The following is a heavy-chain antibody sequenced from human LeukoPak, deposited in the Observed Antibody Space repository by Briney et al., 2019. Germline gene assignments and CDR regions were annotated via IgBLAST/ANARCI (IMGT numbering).Heavy chain of an antibody. J-gene: IGHJ4*02. CDR3: AGAPAEPRGYYFDY. CDR2: INHSGST. Sequence: PSETLSLTCAVSGWSFSGYYWSWLRQPPGKGLEWSGDINHSGSTNYNPALKSRVTISEDTSKNQFSLKLSSVTAADTAVYYWAGAPAEPRGYYFDYWGQGTLVTVSS. V-gene: IGHV4-34*01. CDR1: GWSFSGYY. D-gene: IGHD2-2*01.